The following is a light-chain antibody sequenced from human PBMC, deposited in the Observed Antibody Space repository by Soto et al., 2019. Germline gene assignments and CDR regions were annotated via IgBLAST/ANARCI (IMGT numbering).Light chain of an antibody. CDR1: QSVSSN. CDR2: GAS. V-gene: IGKV3D-15*01. J-gene: IGKJ5*01. CDR3: QQYNNWPPIT. Sequence: EIMLTQSPATLSLSPGETATLSCRASQSVSSNLAWYQQKPGQAPRLLVYGASTRATGIPARFSGSGSGTEFTPTISSLQSEDFAVYYCQQYNNWPPITCGQGTRLEIK.